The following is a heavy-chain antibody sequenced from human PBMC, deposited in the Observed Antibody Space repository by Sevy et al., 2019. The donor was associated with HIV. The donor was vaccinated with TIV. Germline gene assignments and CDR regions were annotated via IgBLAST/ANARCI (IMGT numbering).Heavy chain of an antibody. CDR1: GFTFSGSA. CDR3: VKDSIVYDFSSGYQPFYYYGMDV. V-gene: IGHV3-64D*09. CDR2: ISSSGSGT. Sequence: GGSLRLSCSASGFTFSGSALHWVRQAPGKGLEYVSVISSSGSGTYYAESVKGRFTISRDNSKNTLYLQMRSLRTEDTAVYYCVKDSIVYDFSSGYQPFYYYGMDVWGQGTSVTVSS. J-gene: IGHJ6*02. D-gene: IGHD3-3*01.